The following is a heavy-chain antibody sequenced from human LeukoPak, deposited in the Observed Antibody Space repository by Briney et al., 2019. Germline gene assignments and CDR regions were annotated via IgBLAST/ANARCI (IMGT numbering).Heavy chain of an antibody. J-gene: IGHJ4*02. V-gene: IGHV3-33*01. CDR2: IWFDGTNK. CDR1: GFTFNNYG. CDR3: ARGMDTAISIGFDY. Sequence: GGSLRLSCAASGFTFNNYGMHWVRQAPGKGLEWVSVIWFDGTNKYYRDSVKGRFTISRDNSKNTLYLQVNSLRVEDTAVYYCARGMDTAISIGFDYWGQGTLVTVSS. D-gene: IGHD5-18*01.